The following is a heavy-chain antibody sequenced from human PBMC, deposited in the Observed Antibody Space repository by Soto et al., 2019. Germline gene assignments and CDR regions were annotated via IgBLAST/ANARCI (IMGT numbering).Heavy chain of an antibody. J-gene: IGHJ5*02. Sequence: EVQLVESGGGLVKPGGSLRLSCAASGFTFSSYSMNWVRQAPGKGLEWVSSISSSSSYIYYADSVKGRFTISRDNAKNSLYLQMNSLRAEDTAVYYCARDLYDYAHWFDPWGQGTLVTVSS. V-gene: IGHV3-21*01. CDR1: GFTFSSYS. CDR2: ISSSSSYI. D-gene: IGHD3-10*01. CDR3: ARDLYDYAHWFDP.